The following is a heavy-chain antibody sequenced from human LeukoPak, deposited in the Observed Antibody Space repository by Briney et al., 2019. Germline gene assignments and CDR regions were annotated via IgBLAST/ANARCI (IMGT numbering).Heavy chain of an antibody. Sequence: GGSLRLSCAASGFTFSTYGMHWVRQAPGKGLEWVAFVGYDGSNKYYADSVKGRFTISRDNSKNTLYLQMNNLTPENTAVYYCARTESSSWYVTAYSYYFDYWGQGTLVTVSS. CDR1: GFTFSTYG. V-gene: IGHV3-30*02. CDR2: VGYDGSNK. D-gene: IGHD6-13*01. CDR3: ARTESSSWYVTAYSYYFDY. J-gene: IGHJ4*02.